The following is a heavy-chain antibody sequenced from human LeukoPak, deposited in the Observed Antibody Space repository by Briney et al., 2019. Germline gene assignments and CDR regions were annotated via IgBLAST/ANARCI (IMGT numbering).Heavy chain of an antibody. CDR2: IKIDGSAK. V-gene: IGHV3-7*05. D-gene: IGHD2-15*01. CDR1: GFVFTSYG. Sequence: GGSLRLSSPASGFVFTSYGMTWARPAPGKGVNWLAKIKIDGSAKYYVDSLKGRFTISRDNAKNSLYLQMNSLRAEDTAVYYCARRGREFASWGQGTLVTVSS. J-gene: IGHJ4*02. CDR3: ARRGREFAS.